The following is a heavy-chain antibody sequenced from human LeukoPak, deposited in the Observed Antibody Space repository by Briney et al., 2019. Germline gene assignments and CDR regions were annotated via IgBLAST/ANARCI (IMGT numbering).Heavy chain of an antibody. V-gene: IGHV4-59*01. CDR1: GGSISSYY. CDR2: IYYSGST. CDR3: ARGYVGGYYYGMDV. J-gene: IGHJ6*02. D-gene: IGHD3-16*01. Sequence: PLETLSLTCTVSGGSISSYYWSWIRQPPGKGLEWIGYIYYSGSTNYNPSLKSRVTISVDTSKNQFSLKLSPVTAADTAVYYCARGYVGGYYYGMDVWGQGTTVTVSS.